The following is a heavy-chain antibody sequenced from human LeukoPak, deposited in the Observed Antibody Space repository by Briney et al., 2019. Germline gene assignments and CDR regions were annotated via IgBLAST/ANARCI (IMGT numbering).Heavy chain of an antibody. CDR1: GFTFSSYA. Sequence: GGSLRLSCAASGFTFSSYAMSWVRQAPGKGLEWVSAISGSGGSTYYADSVKGRFTISRDNSKNTLYLQMNSLRAEDTAVYYCAKVGGDYYDSSSYYQLLPFDYWGQGTLVTVSS. V-gene: IGHV3-23*01. J-gene: IGHJ4*02. CDR2: ISGSGGST. CDR3: AKVGGDYYDSSSYYQLLPFDY. D-gene: IGHD3-22*01.